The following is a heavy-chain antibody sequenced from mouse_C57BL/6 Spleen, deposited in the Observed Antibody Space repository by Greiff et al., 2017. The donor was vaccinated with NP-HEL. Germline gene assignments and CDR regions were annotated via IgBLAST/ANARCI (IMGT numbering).Heavy chain of an antibody. J-gene: IGHJ4*01. Sequence: VQLQQSGPGLVQPSQSLSITCTVSGFSLTSYGVHWVRQSPGKGLEWLGVIWRGGSTDYNAAFMSRLSITKDNSKSQVFFKLNSLQADDTAIYYCAKNHDGTYYAMDYWGQGTSVTVSS. CDR1: GFSLTSYG. CDR2: IWRGGST. CDR3: AKNHDGTYYAMDY. D-gene: IGHD2-1*01. V-gene: IGHV2-5*01.